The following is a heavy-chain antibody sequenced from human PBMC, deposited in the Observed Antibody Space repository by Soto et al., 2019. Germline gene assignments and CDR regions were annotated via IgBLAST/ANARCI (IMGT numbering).Heavy chain of an antibody. D-gene: IGHD3-9*01. CDR2: IWYDGSNK. Sequence: PGGSLRLSCAASGFTFSSYGMHWVRQAPGKGLEWVAVIWYDGSNKYYADSVKGRFTISRDNSKNSLYLQMNSLRAEDTAVYYCARDMIGDILPTYYKVYYYAMDVWGQGTTVTVSS. CDR3: ARDMIGDILPTYYKVYYYAMDV. CDR1: GFTFSSYG. V-gene: IGHV3-33*01. J-gene: IGHJ6*02.